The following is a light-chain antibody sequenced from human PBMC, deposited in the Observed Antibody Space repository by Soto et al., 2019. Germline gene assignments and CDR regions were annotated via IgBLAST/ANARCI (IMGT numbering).Light chain of an antibody. CDR3: QQYSHLVT. J-gene: IGKJ2*01. V-gene: IGKV1-5*01. Sequence: IQMTQSPSTLSAPVGDRVTITCQASQTISTLLAWFQHNPGKAPNLLTYDASNVESGVPSMFSGSGSGTEFTLTISSLQSDDAATYFCQQYSHLVTFGQGTKLEIK. CDR2: DAS. CDR1: QTISTL.